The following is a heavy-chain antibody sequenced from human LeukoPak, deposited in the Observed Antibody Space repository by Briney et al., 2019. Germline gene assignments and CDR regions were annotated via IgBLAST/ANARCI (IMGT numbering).Heavy chain of an antibody. Sequence: GGSLRLSCAASGFTFSSYWMSWVRQAPGKGLEWVSAISGSGGSTYYADSVKGRFTISRDNSKNTLYLQMNSLRAEDTAVYYCAHPTEYSSSWYGNWFDPWGQGTPVTVSS. D-gene: IGHD6-13*01. CDR1: GFTFSSYW. CDR3: AHPTEYSSSWYGNWFDP. CDR2: ISGSGGST. J-gene: IGHJ5*02. V-gene: IGHV3-23*01.